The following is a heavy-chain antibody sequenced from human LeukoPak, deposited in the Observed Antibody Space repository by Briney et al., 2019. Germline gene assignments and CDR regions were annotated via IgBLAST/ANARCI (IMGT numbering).Heavy chain of an antibody. J-gene: IGHJ4*02. CDR3: ARAAYVGANSWPGY. Sequence: GASVKVSCKASGYTFTYYYIHWVRQAPGQGLEWLGWINPNSGGTNYVQNFQGRVTMTRDTSITTVYMELNRLRSNDTAMYYCARAAYVGANSWPGYWGQGTLVIVSS. CDR1: GYTFTYYY. CDR2: INPNSGGT. V-gene: IGHV1-2*02. D-gene: IGHD3-10*02.